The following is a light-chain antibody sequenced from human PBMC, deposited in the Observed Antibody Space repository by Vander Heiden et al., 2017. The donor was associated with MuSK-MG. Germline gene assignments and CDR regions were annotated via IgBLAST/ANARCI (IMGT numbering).Light chain of an antibody. CDR2: CIN. CDR3: SASDDSMNGHSV. CDR1: SSNIGSNP. V-gene: IGLV1-44*01. Sequence: QSVLTQPPSASGTPGQRVPIPCSGSSSNIGSNPVNWYQQLPGTAHKLLIVCINQRPSGGPDRFSCSTSGTYASTDTSGLQSEDEDDDYCSASDDSMNGHSVFGGGTKITVL. J-gene: IGLJ2*01.